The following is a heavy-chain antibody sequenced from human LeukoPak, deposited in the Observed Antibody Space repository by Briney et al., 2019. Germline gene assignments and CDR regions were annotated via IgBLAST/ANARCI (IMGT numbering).Heavy chain of an antibody. J-gene: IGHJ4*02. D-gene: IGHD3-3*01. CDR2: IYTSGST. V-gene: IGHV4-4*07. CDR1: GGSISSYY. CDR3: SLWSGRRGFPPPDY. Sequence: SETLSLTCTVSGGSISSYYWSWIRQPAGKGLEWIGRIYTSGSTNYNPSLKSRVTMSVDTSKNQFSLKLSSVTAADTAVYDCSLWSGRRGFPPPDYWGQGTLVTVSS.